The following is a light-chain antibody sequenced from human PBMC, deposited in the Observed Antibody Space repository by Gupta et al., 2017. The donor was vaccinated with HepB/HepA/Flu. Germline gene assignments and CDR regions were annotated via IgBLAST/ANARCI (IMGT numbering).Light chain of an antibody. CDR3: SSYTSSSAFVI. J-gene: IGLJ2*01. Sequence: QSALTQPPSVSGSPGQSVTISCTGTSSDVGSYNRVSWYQQPPGTAPKLIIYEVSNRPSGVPDRFSGSKSGNTASLTNSGLQAEDEADYYCSSYTSSSAFVIFGGGTKLTVL. CDR2: EVS. V-gene: IGLV2-18*02. CDR1: SSDVGSYNR.